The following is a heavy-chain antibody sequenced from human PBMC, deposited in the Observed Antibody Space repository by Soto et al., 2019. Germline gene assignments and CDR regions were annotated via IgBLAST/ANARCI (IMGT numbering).Heavy chain of an antibody. CDR2: IKSKTDGGTT. Sequence: GGSLRLSCAASGFTFSNAWMNWVRQAPGKGLEWVGRIKSKTDGGTTDYAAPVKGRFTISRDDSKNTLYLQMNSLKTEDTAVYYCTAEITMIVVTTSSWGQGTPVTVSS. CDR1: GFTFSNAW. J-gene: IGHJ5*02. V-gene: IGHV3-15*07. CDR3: TAEITMIVVTTSS. D-gene: IGHD3-22*01.